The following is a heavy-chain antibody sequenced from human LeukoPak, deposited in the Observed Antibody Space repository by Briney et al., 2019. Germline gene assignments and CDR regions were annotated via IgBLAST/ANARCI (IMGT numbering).Heavy chain of an antibody. CDR1: GFTFSDYY. CDR3: ARVRPTGGYYFDY. CDR2: ISSSGSTI. J-gene: IGHJ4*02. D-gene: IGHD7-27*01. Sequence: PGGSLRLSCAASGFTFSDYYMSWIRQAPGKGLEWVSYISSSGSTIYYADSVKGRFTISRDNAKNSLYLQMNSLRAEGTAVYYCARVRPTGGYYFDYWGQGTLVSVSS. V-gene: IGHV3-11*01.